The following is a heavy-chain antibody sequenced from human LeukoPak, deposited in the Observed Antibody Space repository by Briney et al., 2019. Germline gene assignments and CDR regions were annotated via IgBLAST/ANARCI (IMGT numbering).Heavy chain of an antibody. CDR2: IYTSGST. J-gene: IGHJ2*01. CDR3: VREKLDYDILTGSKWYFDL. CDR1: GGSISSYY. Sequence: SETLSLTCTVSGGSISSYYWSWIRQPAGKGLEWIGRIYTSGSTNYNPSLKSRVTMSVDTSKNQFSLKLSSVTAADTAVYYCVREKLDYDILTGSKWYFDLWGRGTLVTVSS. V-gene: IGHV4-4*07. D-gene: IGHD3-9*01.